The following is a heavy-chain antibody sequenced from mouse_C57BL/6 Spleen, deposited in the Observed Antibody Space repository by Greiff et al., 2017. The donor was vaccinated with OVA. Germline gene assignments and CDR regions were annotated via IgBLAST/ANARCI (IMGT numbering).Heavy chain of an antibody. J-gene: IGHJ4*01. CDR2: IYPGDGDT. CDR1: GYAFTSYW. D-gene: IGHD1-1*01. V-gene: IGHV1-80*01. Sequence: VQRQQSGAELVKPGASVKISCKASGYAFTSYWMNWVKQRPGQGLEWIGQIYPGDGDTNYNGKFKGKATLTADKSSSTAYMQLSSLTSEDSAVYCGTRSGSKVRWDYWGQGTTVTVSS. CDR3: TRSGSKVRWDY.